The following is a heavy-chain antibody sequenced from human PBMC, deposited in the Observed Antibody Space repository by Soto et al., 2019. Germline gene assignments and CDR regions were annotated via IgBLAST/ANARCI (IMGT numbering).Heavy chain of an antibody. Sequence: SETLSLTCAVYGGSFSGYYWSWIRQPPGKGLEWIGEINHSGSTNYNPSLKSRVTISVDTSKNQFSLKLSSVTAADTAVYYCARAGRFGELFDYWGQGTLVTVSS. CDR2: INHSGST. D-gene: IGHD3-10*01. CDR3: ARAGRFGELFDY. J-gene: IGHJ4*02. V-gene: IGHV4-34*01. CDR1: GGSFSGYY.